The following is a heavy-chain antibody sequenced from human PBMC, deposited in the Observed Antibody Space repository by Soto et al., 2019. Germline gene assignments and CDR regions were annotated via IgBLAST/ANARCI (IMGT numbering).Heavy chain of an antibody. V-gene: IGHV1-18*01. Sequence: QVQLVQSGAEVKKPGASVKVSCKASGYTFTNSRISWGRQAPGEGLGCMGWISAYNGKTNYAQKFQGRVTMTTDTSTSRAYREVRSRGFDDTAGYYGARVGRPIDYGGQGTLVPVSS. D-gene: IGHD3-16*01. J-gene: IGHJ4*02. CDR1: GYTFTNSR. CDR2: ISAYNGKT. CDR3: ARVGRPIDY.